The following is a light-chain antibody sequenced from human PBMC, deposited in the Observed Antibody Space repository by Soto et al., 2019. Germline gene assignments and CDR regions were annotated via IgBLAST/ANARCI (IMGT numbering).Light chain of an antibody. CDR3: LLSYHGARYVL. V-gene: IGLV7-46*01. Sequence: QAVVTQEPSLTVSPGGTVTLTCGSTTGAVTSSHYPYWLQQKPGQAPRTLIYVTDNKHSWTPARFSGSLLGDKAALTLSGAQPEDEADYYCLLSYHGARYVLFGGGTKVTVL. CDR1: TGAVTSSHY. CDR2: VTD. J-gene: IGLJ2*01.